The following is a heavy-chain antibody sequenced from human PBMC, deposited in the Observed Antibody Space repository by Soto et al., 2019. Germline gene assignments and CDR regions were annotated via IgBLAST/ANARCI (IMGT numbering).Heavy chain of an antibody. Sequence: GRSMRLSCAASGFTFSSYGMHWVRLAPGKGLEWVAVIWYDGSNKYYADSVKGRFTISRDNSKNTLYLQMNSLRAEDTAVYYCARDGSSWYRGTYNWFDPWGQGTLVTVSS. CDR1: GFTFSSYG. V-gene: IGHV3-33*01. CDR2: IWYDGSNK. J-gene: IGHJ5*02. CDR3: ARDGSSWYRGTYNWFDP. D-gene: IGHD6-13*01.